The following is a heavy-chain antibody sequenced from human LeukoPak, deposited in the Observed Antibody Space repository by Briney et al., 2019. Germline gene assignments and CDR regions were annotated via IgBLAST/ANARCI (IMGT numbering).Heavy chain of an antibody. J-gene: IGHJ3*02. Sequence: ASVKLSCKASGGTFSSYAISWVRQAPGQGLEWMGGIIPIFDTTNYAQKFQGRVTMTRDTSTSTVYMELSSLKSEDTAVYYCARVRDGYNDAYDIWGQGTMVTVSS. V-gene: IGHV1-69*05. D-gene: IGHD5-24*01. CDR3: ARVRDGYNDAYDI. CDR2: IIPIFDTT. CDR1: GGTFSSYA.